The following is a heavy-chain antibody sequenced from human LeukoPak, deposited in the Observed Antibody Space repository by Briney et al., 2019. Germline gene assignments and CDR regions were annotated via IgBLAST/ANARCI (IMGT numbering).Heavy chain of an antibody. CDR2: IYYSGST. CDR1: GGSISSYY. CDR3: ARVDILTGYPDY. D-gene: IGHD3-9*01. Sequence: SETLSLTCTVSGGSISSYYWSWIRQPPGKGLEWIGYIYYSGSTNYNPTLKSRVTISVDTSKNQFSLKLSSVTAADTAVYYCARVDILTGYPDYWGQGTLVTVSS. J-gene: IGHJ4*02. V-gene: IGHV4-59*01.